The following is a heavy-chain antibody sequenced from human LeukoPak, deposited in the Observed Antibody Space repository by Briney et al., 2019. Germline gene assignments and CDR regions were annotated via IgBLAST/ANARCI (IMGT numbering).Heavy chain of an antibody. CDR3: ARGGSYLSAFDI. D-gene: IGHD1-26*01. CDR1: GFTFSSSA. Sequence: GGSLRLSCAASGFTFSSSAMSWVRQAPGKGLEWVSSVIGSGFTTHYADSVKGRFTISRDNSKNTLYLQMNSLRAEDTAVYYCARGGSYLSAFDIWGQGTMVTVSS. CDR2: VIGSGFTT. J-gene: IGHJ3*02. V-gene: IGHV3-23*01.